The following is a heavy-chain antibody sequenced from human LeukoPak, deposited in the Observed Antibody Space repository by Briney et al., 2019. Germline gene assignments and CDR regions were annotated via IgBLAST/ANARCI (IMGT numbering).Heavy chain of an antibody. V-gene: IGHV3-48*04. J-gene: IGHJ4*02. CDR3: ARDSSSCFDY. CDR1: GFTFSSYG. D-gene: IGHD6-13*01. CDR2: ISSSGSTI. Sequence: GGTLRLSCAASGFTFSSYGMNWVRQAPGKGLEWASYISSSGSTIYYADSVKGRFTISRDNAKNSLYLQMNSLRAEDTAVYYCARDSSSCFDYWGQGTLVTVSS.